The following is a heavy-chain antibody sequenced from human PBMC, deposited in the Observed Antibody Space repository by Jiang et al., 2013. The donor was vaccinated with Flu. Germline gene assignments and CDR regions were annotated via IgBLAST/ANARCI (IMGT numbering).Heavy chain of an antibody. CDR3: AHRAVSGAYYDF. CDR1: GFSLSTRGVG. V-gene: IGHV2-5*02. CDR2: IYWDNDK. J-gene: IGHJ4*02. Sequence: KPTQTLTVTCTFSGFSLSTRGVGVGWIRQPPGRALEWLALIYWDNDKRYSPSLKSRLTITKDTSKNQVVLTVTNMDPVDTATYYCAHRAVSGAYYDFWGQGTLVTVSS. D-gene: IGHD6-19*01.